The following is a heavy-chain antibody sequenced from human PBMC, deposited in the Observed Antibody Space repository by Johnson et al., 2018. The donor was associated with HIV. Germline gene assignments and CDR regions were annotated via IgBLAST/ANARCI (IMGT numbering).Heavy chain of an antibody. CDR3: AKPQRLSPYDAFDI. J-gene: IGHJ3*02. V-gene: IGHV3-38-3*01. D-gene: IGHD3-16*02. CDR2: ISGGCT. CDR1: GFTVSSNE. Sequence: VQLVESRGVLVQPGGSLRLSCAASGFTVSSNEMSWVRQAPGKGLEWVSSISGGCTYYADSRKGRFTISRDNSKNTLYLQMNSLRAEDTAVYYCAKPQRLSPYDAFDIWGQGTMVTVSS.